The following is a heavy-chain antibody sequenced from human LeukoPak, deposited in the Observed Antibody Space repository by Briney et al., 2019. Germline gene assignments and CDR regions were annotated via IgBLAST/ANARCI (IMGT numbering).Heavy chain of an antibody. Sequence: GGSLRLSCAASGFTVSSNYMSWVRQAPGKGLEWVSVIYSGGSTYYADSVKGRFTISRDNAKNSLYLQMNSLRAEDTAVYYCARVDRGSYLMFYYVDYWGQGTLVTVSS. CDR3: ARVDRGSYLMFYYVDY. V-gene: IGHV3-53*01. CDR2: IYSGGST. J-gene: IGHJ4*02. CDR1: GFTVSSNY. D-gene: IGHD1-26*01.